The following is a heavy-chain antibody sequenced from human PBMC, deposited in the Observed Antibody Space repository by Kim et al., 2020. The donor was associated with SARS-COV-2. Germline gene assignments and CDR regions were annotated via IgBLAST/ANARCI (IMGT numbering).Heavy chain of an antibody. J-gene: IGHJ3*02. Sequence: GGSLRLSCAASGFTFSNAWMSWVRQAPGKGLEWVGRIKSKTDGGTTDYSAPVKGRFTISRDDSKNTLYLQMNSLKTEDTAVYYCTTGLRWAHDAFDIWGQGTMVTVSS. CDR3: TTGLRWAHDAFDI. CDR2: IKSKTDGGTT. V-gene: IGHV3-15*01. D-gene: IGHD4-17*01. CDR1: GFTFSNAW.